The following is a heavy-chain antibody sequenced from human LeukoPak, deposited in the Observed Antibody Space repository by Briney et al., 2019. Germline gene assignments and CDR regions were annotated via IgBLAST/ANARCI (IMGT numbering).Heavy chain of an antibody. CDR2: IYHSGST. V-gene: IGHV4-38-2*01. CDR3: AGTVTTGYYYYHKDV. J-gene: IGHJ6*03. CDR1: SYSISRGYY. Sequence: SGTLSLTCVVSSYSISRGYYLGWIRQPPGKGLEWIGSIYHSGSTYYNPSLKSRVSISVDKSKNQFSLKLSSVTAADPAVDFLAGTVTTGYYYYHKDVGGKGTTVTVSS. D-gene: IGHD4-17*01.